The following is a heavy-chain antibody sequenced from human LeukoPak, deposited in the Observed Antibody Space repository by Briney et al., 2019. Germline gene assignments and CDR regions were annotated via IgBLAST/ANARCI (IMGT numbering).Heavy chain of an antibody. CDR3: ARDRGEYGDYWSDP. CDR1: GGSISSGGYY. V-gene: IGHV4-31*03. D-gene: IGHD4-17*01. CDR2: IYYSGST. J-gene: IGHJ5*02. Sequence: SETLSLTCTVSGGSISSGGYYWSWIRQHPRKGLEWIGYIYYSGSTYYNPSLKSRVTISVDTSKNQFSLKLSSVTAADTAVYYCARDRGEYGDYWSDPWGQGTLVTVSS.